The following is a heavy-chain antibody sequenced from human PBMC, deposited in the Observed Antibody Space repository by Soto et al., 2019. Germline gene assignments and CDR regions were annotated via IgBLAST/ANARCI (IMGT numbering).Heavy chain of an antibody. Sequence: PGGSLRLSCAASGFTFSNAWMNWVRQAPGKGLEWVGRIKSKTDGGTTDYAAPVKGRFTISRDDSKNTLYLQMNSLKTEDTAVYYCTTPITMVRGKLVYYYYGMDVWGQGTTVTVSS. CDR1: GFTFSNAW. CDR3: TTPITMVRGKLVYYYYGMDV. CDR2: IKSKTDGGTT. D-gene: IGHD3-10*01. V-gene: IGHV3-15*07. J-gene: IGHJ6*02.